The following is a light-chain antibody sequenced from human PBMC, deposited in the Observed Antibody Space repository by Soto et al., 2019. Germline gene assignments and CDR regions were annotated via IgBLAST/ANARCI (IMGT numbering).Light chain of an antibody. V-gene: IGLV2-14*01. CDR1: SNNVGGYNY. CDR3: SSYTSSSTRV. J-gene: IGLJ1*01. Sequence: QSVLTQPASVSGSHGQSITISCTGTSNNVGGYNYVFWYQQHPGKAPKLMIYKVSNRPSGVSNRFSGSKSGNTVSLTISGLQAEDEADYYCSSYTSSSTRVFGTGTKVTVL. CDR2: KVS.